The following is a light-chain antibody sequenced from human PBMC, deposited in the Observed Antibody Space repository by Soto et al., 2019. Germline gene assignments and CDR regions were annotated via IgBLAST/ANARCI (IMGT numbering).Light chain of an antibody. CDR3: LQDYNYPLT. CDR1: QGIRND. Sequence: AIQMTQSPSSLSASVGDRVTITCRASQGIRNDLGWYQQKPGQAPKLLIYAASSLPSGVPSRFSGSGSGTDFTLTISSLQPEDFATYYCLQDYNYPLTFGGGTKVEIK. CDR2: AAS. V-gene: IGKV1-6*01. J-gene: IGKJ4*01.